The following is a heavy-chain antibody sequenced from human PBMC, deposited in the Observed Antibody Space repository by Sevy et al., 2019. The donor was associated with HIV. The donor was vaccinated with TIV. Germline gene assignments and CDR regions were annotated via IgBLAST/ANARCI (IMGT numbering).Heavy chain of an antibody. CDR2: IIPIFGTA. V-gene: IGHV1-69*13. CDR3: AVDPGMATIIGGAFDI. Sequence: ASVKVSCKASGGTFSSYAINWVRQAPGQGLEWMGGIIPIFGTANYAQKFQGRVTITADESTSIAYMDLSSLRSEDTPVYYCAVDPGMATIIGGAFDIWGQGTMVTVSS. CDR1: GGTFSSYA. D-gene: IGHD5-12*01. J-gene: IGHJ3*02.